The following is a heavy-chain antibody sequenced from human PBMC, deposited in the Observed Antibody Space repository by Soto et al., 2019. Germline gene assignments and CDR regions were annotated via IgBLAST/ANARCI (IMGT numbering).Heavy chain of an antibody. CDR1: GFTFSSYS. Sequence: EVQLVESGGGLVKPGGSLRLSCAASGFTFSSYSMNWVRQAPGKGLEWVSSISSSSSYIYYADSVKGRFTISRDNAKNSLYLQMNSPRAEDTAVYYCARAKYYYDSHTGGWFDPWGQGTRVTVSS. CDR2: ISSSSSYI. J-gene: IGHJ5*02. V-gene: IGHV3-21*01. D-gene: IGHD3-10*01. CDR3: ARAKYYYDSHTGGWFDP.